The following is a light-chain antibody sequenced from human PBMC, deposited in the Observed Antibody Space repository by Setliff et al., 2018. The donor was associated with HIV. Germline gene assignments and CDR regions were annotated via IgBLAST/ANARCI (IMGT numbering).Light chain of an antibody. V-gene: IGLV7-46*01. Sequence: QAVVTQEPSLTVSPGGTVTLTCGSTTGAVTSGHYPYWFQQKPGQAPRTLIYETSKRHSWTPARFSGSLLGGKAALTLSGAQPEDEAEHYCLLSYSGAYVFGTGTKVTVL. CDR3: LLSYSGAYV. J-gene: IGLJ1*01. CDR2: ETS. CDR1: TGAVTSGHY.